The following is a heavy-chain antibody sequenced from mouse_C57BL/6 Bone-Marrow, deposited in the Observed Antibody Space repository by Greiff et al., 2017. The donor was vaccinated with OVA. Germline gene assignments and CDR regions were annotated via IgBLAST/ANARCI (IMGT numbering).Heavy chain of an antibody. Sequence: QVQLQQSGAELVKPGASVKMSCKASGYTFTSYWITWVKQRPGQGLEWIGDIYPGSGSTNYNEKFKSKATLTVDTSSSTAYMQLSSLTSEDSAVYYCARWGYGSSGYAMDDWGQGTSVTVSS. CDR1: GYTFTSYW. J-gene: IGHJ4*01. V-gene: IGHV1-55*01. D-gene: IGHD1-1*01. CDR3: ARWGYGSSGYAMDD. CDR2: IYPGSGST.